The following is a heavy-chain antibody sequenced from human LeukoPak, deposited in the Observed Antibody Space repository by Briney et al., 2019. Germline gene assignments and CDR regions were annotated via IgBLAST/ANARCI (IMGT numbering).Heavy chain of an antibody. Sequence: SETLSLTCAVSGGSISSGGYSWSWIRQPPGKGLGWIGYIYHSGSTYYNPSLKSRVTISVDRSKNQFSLKLSSVTAADTAVYYCARGYYDSSGYDYYFDYWGQGTLVTVSS. D-gene: IGHD3-22*01. V-gene: IGHV4-30-2*01. CDR3: ARGYYDSSGYDYYFDY. CDR1: GGSISSGGYS. CDR2: IYHSGST. J-gene: IGHJ4*02.